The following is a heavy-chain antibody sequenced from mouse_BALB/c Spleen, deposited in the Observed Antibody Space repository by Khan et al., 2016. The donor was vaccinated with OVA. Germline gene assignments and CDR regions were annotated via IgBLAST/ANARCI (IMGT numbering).Heavy chain of an antibody. CDR1: GYTFTSYY. CDR3: SRSGYGSFVY. CDR2: INPNNGGT. Sequence: QVQLQQSGAELVTPGASVRLSCKASGYTFTSYYLYWVKQRPGQGLEWIGDINPNNGGTNFNEKFKNKATLTVDKSSSTAYIQLNSLTSVDSAVYYCSRSGYGSFVYWGQGTLVTVSA. V-gene: IGHV1S81*02. J-gene: IGHJ3*01. D-gene: IGHD2-2*01.